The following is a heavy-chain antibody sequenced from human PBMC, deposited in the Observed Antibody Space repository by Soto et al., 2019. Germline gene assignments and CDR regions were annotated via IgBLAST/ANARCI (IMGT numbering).Heavy chain of an antibody. CDR1: GFTFSSYG. V-gene: IGHV3-33*01. J-gene: IGHJ4*02. CDR3: ARDCAGYSSGWYQRGGFVY. D-gene: IGHD6-19*01. CDR2: IWYDASNK. Sequence: QVQLVESGGGVVQPGRSLRLSCAASGFTFSSYGMHWVRQAPGKGLEWVAVIWYDASNKYYADSVKGRFTISRDNSKNTLYLQMNSLRAEDTAVYYCARDCAGYSSGWYQRGGFVYWGQGTLVTVSS.